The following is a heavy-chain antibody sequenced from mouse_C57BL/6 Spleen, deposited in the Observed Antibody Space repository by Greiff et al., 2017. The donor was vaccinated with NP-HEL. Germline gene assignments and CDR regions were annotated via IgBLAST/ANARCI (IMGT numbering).Heavy chain of an antibody. CDR1: GFTFSSYG. CDR3: ARHPYMITTTGYYFDY. CDR2: ISSGGSYT. V-gene: IGHV5-6*02. Sequence: EVKLVESGGDLVKPGGSLKLSCAASGFTFSSYGMSWVRQTPDKRLEWVATISSGGSYTYYPDSVKGRFTISRDNAKNTLYLQMSSLKSEDTAMYYCARHPYMITTTGYYFDYWGQGTTLTVSS. D-gene: IGHD2-4*01. J-gene: IGHJ2*01.